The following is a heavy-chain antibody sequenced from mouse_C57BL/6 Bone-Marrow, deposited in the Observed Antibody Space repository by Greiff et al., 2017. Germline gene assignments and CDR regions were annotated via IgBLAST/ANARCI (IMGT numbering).Heavy chain of an antibody. CDR3: ASTYYYGSSPAWFAY. Sequence: QVQLQQSGPGLVQPSQSLSITCTVSGFSLTSYGVHWVRQSPGKGLEWLGVIWSGGSTDYNAAFISRLSISKDNYKSQVFFKMNSLQADDTAIYYCASTYYYGSSPAWFAYWGQGTLVTVSA. CDR2: IWSGGST. V-gene: IGHV2-2*01. CDR1: GFSLTSYG. D-gene: IGHD1-1*01. J-gene: IGHJ3*01.